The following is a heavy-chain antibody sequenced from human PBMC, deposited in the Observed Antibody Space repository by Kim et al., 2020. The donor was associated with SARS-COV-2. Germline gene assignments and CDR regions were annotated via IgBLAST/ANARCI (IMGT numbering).Heavy chain of an antibody. CDR2: ISETSSEI. Sequence: GGSLRLSCAASGFSFRSYNMIWVRQAPGKGLEWVSSISETSSEIYYADSVRGRFTVSRDNAENSLYLQMRSLRAGDTGIYYCATDMWGARHFDYWGQGGLGTGSS. D-gene: IGHD1-26*01. CDR3: ATDMWGARHFDY. J-gene: IGHJ4*02. V-gene: IGHV3-21*01. CDR1: GFSFRSYN.